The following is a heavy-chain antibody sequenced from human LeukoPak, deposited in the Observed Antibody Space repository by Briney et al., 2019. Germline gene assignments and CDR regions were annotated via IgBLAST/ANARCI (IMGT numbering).Heavy chain of an antibody. CDR1: GYTFTSYA. V-gene: IGHV1-3*01. CDR3: ARDVLLGVVEDAFDI. CDR2: INAGNGNT. Sequence: AASVKVSCKASGYTFTSYAMHWVRQAPGQRLEWMGWINAGNGNTKYSQKFQGRVTITRDTSASTAYMELSSLRSEDTAVYYCARDVLLGVVEDAFDIWGQGTMVTVSS. D-gene: IGHD2-15*01. J-gene: IGHJ3*02.